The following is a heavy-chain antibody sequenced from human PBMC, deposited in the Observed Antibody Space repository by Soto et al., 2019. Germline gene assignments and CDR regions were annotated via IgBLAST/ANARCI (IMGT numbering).Heavy chain of an antibody. CDR1: DLTFSNAW. D-gene: IGHD5-18*01. Sequence: EVQLVESGGGLVKPGGSLRLSCAASDLTFSNAWMNWVRQAPGKGLEWVGRIERKSDGGTTDYAAPVKGRFTISRDDSENTLYLQLNSLKTEDTGVYYYTTDGGDTAMVGGGNDYWGQGTLVTVSS. CDR2: IERKSDGGTT. CDR3: TTDGGDTAMVGGGNDY. V-gene: IGHV3-15*07. J-gene: IGHJ4*02.